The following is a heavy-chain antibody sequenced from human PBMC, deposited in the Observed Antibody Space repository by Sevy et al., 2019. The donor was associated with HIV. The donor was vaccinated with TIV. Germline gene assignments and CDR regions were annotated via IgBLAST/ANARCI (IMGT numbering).Heavy chain of an antibody. J-gene: IGHJ4*02. V-gene: IGHV3-30*04. CDR3: AKTLLPAAVLFDY. CDR1: GFTFSSYA. CDR2: ISYDGSNI. D-gene: IGHD6-13*01. Sequence: GGSLRLSCQASGFTFSSYAMHWVRQAPGKGLEWVAVISYDGSNIYYGDSVKGRLTISRDNANNTLYLQMNSLRIEDTAVYYCAKTLLPAAVLFDYWGQGTLVTVSS.